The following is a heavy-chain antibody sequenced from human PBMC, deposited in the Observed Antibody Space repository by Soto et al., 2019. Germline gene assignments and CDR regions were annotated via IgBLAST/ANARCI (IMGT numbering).Heavy chain of an antibody. J-gene: IGHJ4*02. CDR3: VRNGYYSLDY. D-gene: IGHD3-3*01. CDR1: GDSISSHDW. Sequence: QVKLQESGPGLVKPSGTLSLTCAVSGDSISSHDWWSWVRQPPNKGLEWIAAIHHSGGTNYNPSLMSLATISVDNSKTQFSLKLISATAAATAVYYCVRNGYYSLDYWGQGTLVCVSS. V-gene: IGHV4-4*02. CDR2: IHHSGGT.